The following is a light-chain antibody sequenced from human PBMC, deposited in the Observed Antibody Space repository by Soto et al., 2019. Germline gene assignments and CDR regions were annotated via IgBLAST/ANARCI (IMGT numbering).Light chain of an antibody. CDR3: QQRSNWPRT. Sequence: EILFTQSPGTLSLSPGERATLSCRASQSVSNNYLAWYQQKPGQAPRILIYDASNRDTGIPARFSGIGSGTDCTLTLSRLEPEDFEVYYCQQRSNWPRTFGQGTKVDIK. CDR2: DAS. V-gene: IGKV3D-20*02. J-gene: IGKJ1*01. CDR1: QSVSNNY.